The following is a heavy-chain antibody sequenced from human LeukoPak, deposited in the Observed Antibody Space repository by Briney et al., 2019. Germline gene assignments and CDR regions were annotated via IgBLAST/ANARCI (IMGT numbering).Heavy chain of an antibody. V-gene: IGHV3-21*01. Sequence: PGGSLRLSCVASGFTFGSYWMHWVRQAPGKGLEWVSSIHSSSGSIYYADSLKGRFTISGDNAKNSLYLQMNSLRAEDTAVYYCARDLAWDAFDIWGQGTMVTVSS. J-gene: IGHJ3*02. CDR2: IHSSSGSI. CDR3: ARDLAWDAFDI. CDR1: GFTFGSYW.